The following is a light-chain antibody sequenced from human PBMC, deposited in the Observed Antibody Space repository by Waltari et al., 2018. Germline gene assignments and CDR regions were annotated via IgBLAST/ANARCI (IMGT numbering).Light chain of an antibody. CDR2: DAY. CDR1: QSISSW. V-gene: IGKV1-5*01. J-gene: IGKJ1*01. Sequence: DIQMTQSPSTLSASVGDRVTITCRASQSISSWLAWYQQKPGKATKLLIYDAYSLESGVPSRFSGSGSGTEFTLTISSLQPDDFATYYCQQYNSYQWTFGQGTKVEIK. CDR3: QQYNSYQWT.